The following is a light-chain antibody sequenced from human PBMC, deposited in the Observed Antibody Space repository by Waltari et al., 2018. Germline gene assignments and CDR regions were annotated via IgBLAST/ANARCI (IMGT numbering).Light chain of an antibody. CDR3: QQYNDWPPGYT. J-gene: IGKJ2*01. V-gene: IGKV3-15*01. CDR2: DAS. CDR1: QSVSSN. Sequence: EIVMTQSPGTLSVSPGERATLSCRASQSVSSNLAGYQQKPGQAPRLLIHDASTRATGVPARFSGSGSGTEFTLTISSLQSEDFAVYYCQQYNDWPPGYTFGQGTKLEI.